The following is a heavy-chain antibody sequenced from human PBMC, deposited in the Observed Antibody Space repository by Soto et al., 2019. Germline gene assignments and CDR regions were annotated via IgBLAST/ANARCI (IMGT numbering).Heavy chain of an antibody. V-gene: IGHV1-69*13. J-gene: IGHJ6*02. D-gene: IGHD3-22*01. Sequence: SVKVSCKASGGTFSSYAISWVRQAPGQGLEWMGGIIPIFGTANYAQKFQGRVTITADESTSTAYMELSSLRSEDTAMYYCARGGYYYDTRGVYYYYYGMDVWGHGTTVTVSS. CDR1: GGTFSSYA. CDR3: ARGGYYYDTRGVYYYYYGMDV. CDR2: IIPIFGTA.